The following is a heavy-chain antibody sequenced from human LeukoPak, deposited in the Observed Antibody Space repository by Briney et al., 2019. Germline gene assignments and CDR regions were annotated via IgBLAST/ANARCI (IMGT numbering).Heavy chain of an antibody. CDR1: GYTFTGYY. Sequence: GASVKVSCKASGYTFTGYYMHWVRQAPGQGLEWMGWINPNSGGTNYAQKFQGRVTMTRDKSISTAYLQWSSLKASDTAMYYCAIRYGGSYNDYWGQGTLVTVSS. J-gene: IGHJ4*02. V-gene: IGHV1-2*02. CDR2: INPNSGGT. D-gene: IGHD1-26*01. CDR3: AIRYGGSYNDY.